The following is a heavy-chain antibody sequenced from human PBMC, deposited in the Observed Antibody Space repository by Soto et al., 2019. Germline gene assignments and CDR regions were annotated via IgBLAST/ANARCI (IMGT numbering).Heavy chain of an antibody. CDR3: ANRVEGSRPDFDH. CDR1: GFTFSKYA. J-gene: IGHJ4*02. V-gene: IGHV3-23*01. D-gene: IGHD2-15*01. Sequence: EVQLLESGGDLVQPGGSLRLSCAASGFTFSKYAMTWARQAPGKGLEWVSAISGSGYNSYYADSVDGRFTISRDNSKNSLFLPMDSLRVEDTAVYYSANRVEGSRPDFDHWGQATVVTV. CDR2: ISGSGYNS.